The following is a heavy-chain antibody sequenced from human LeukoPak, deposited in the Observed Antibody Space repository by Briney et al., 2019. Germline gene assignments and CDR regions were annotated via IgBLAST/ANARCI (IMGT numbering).Heavy chain of an antibody. V-gene: IGHV3-23*01. J-gene: IGHJ2*01. CDR3: ANAAADIYWYFDL. CDR1: GLTFSSYA. CDR2: ISGSGGST. Sequence: GGSLRLSCAASGLTFSSYAMSWVRQAPGKGLEWVSAISGSGGSTYYADSVKGRFTISRDNSKNTLYLQMNSLRAEDTAVYYCANAAADIYWYFDLWGRGTLVTVSS. D-gene: IGHD6-13*01.